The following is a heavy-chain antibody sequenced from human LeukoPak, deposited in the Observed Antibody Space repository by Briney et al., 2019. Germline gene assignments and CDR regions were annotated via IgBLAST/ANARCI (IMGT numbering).Heavy chain of an antibody. Sequence: VASVKVSCKASGYTFTGYYMHWVRQAPGQGLEWMGWINPNSGGTNYAQKFQGRVTMTRDTFISTAYMELSRLRSDDTAVYYCARVMVRGVRAPSSYYFDYWGQGTLVTVSS. J-gene: IGHJ4*02. CDR3: ARVMVRGVRAPSSYYFDY. CDR1: GYTFTGYY. D-gene: IGHD3-10*01. V-gene: IGHV1-2*02. CDR2: INPNSGGT.